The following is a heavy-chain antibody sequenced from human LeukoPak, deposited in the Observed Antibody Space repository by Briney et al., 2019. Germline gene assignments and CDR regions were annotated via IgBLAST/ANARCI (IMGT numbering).Heavy chain of an antibody. Sequence: GGSLRLSCAASGFTFNNYAMTWVRQAPGKGLEWVSAISASGGSTYYADSVRGRFTISRDNSKNTLYLQMNSLRAEDTAVYYCAREGAMGPYFDYWGQGTLVTVSS. CDR2: ISASGGST. V-gene: IGHV3-23*01. D-gene: IGHD1-26*01. CDR1: GFTFNNYA. CDR3: AREGAMGPYFDY. J-gene: IGHJ4*02.